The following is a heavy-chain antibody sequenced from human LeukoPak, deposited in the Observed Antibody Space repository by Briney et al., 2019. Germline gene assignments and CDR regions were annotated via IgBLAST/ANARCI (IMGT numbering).Heavy chain of an antibody. CDR2: IYPGDSDA. D-gene: IGHD2-2*01. CDR3: ARPRCSSTSCYWYY. CDR1: GYSFTSYW. V-gene: IGHV5-51*01. J-gene: IGHJ4*02. Sequence: GESLKISCKASGYSFTSYWIAWVRQMPGKGLEWMGIIYPGDSDARYSPSFQGQVTISADKSISTAYLQWSSLKASDTAMYYCARPRCSSTSCYWYYWGQGTLVTVSS.